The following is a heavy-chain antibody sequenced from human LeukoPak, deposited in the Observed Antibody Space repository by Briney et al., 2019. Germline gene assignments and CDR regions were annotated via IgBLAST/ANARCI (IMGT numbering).Heavy chain of an antibody. Sequence: GGSLRLSCAASGFTFGMYAMSWVRQAPGKGLEWVSTLSGSGGSTYYADSVKGRFTISRDNAKNSLYLQMNSLRAEDTAIYYCTRVGYIDEGIDYWGQGTLVTVSS. J-gene: IGHJ4*02. CDR3: TRVGYIDEGIDY. V-gene: IGHV3-23*01. CDR2: LSGSGGST. D-gene: IGHD5-24*01. CDR1: GFTFGMYA.